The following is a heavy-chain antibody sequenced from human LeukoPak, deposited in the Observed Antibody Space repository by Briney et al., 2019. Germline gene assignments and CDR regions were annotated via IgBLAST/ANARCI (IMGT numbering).Heavy chain of an antibody. D-gene: IGHD3-22*01. Sequence: SVKVSCKASGGTFSSYAISWVRQAPGQGLEWMGGIIPIFGTANYAQKFQGRVTITADESTSTAYMELRSLRSEDTAVYYCAKYYYDSSGYEIPDYWGRGTLVTVSS. CDR3: AKYYYDSSGYEIPDY. CDR1: GGTFSSYA. V-gene: IGHV1-69*01. J-gene: IGHJ4*02. CDR2: IIPIFGTA.